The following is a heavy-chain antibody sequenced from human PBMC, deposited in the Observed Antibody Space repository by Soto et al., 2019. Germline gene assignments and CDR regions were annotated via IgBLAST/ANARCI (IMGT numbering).Heavy chain of an antibody. V-gene: IGHV3-48*02. CDR3: ARSVEGHFDY. Sequence: EAQLVESVGDLVQRGGSLRLSCVASGFTFSVYSMNWVRQAPGKGLEWFSYITSDTKTIKYADSVKGRFTISRDNAKNSVYLQMNSLRDEDTAVYYCARSVEGHFDYWGQGTVVTVSS. D-gene: IGHD6-19*01. CDR1: GFTFSVYS. CDR2: ITSDTKTI. J-gene: IGHJ4*02.